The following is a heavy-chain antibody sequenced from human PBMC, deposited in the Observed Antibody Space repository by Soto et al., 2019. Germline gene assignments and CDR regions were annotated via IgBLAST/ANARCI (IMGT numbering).Heavy chain of an antibody. J-gene: IGHJ4*02. D-gene: IGHD5-18*01. V-gene: IGHV4-59*01. CDR2: IYYSGST. CDR3: ARDVDTAMALDY. Sequence: QVQLQESGPGLVKPSETLSLTCTVSGGSISSYYWSWIRQPPGKGLEWIGYIYYSGSTNYNPSLKRRVTISVDTSKNQFSLTLSSVTAADTAVYYCARDVDTAMALDYWGQGTLVTVSS. CDR1: GGSISSYY.